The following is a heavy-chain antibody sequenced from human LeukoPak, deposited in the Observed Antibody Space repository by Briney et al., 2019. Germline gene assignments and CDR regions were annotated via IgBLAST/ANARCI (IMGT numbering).Heavy chain of an antibody. CDR3: AKDIGRWLQLFLAY. CDR2: ISGSGGST. CDR1: GFTFSSYA. D-gene: IGHD5-24*01. J-gene: IGHJ4*02. V-gene: IGHV3-23*01. Sequence: GGSLRLSCAASGFTFSSYAMSWVRQAPGKGLEWVSAISGSGGSTYYADSVKGRFTISRDNSENTLYLQMNSLRAEDTAVYYCAKDIGRWLQLFLAYWGQGTLVTVSS.